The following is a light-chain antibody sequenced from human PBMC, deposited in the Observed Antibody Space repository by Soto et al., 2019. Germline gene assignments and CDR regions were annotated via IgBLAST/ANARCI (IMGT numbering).Light chain of an antibody. CDR1: SSNIGAGYV. CDR2: SDN. V-gene: IGLV1-40*01. J-gene: IGLJ1*01. CDR3: QSYDNNSDYV. Sequence: QSVLTQAPSVSGGPGQRVTISCTGSSSNIGAGYVVHWYQQLPGAAPKLLIFSDNNRPSGVPDRFSGSKSGTSASLAITGLRAEDEADYYCQSYDNNSDYVFGTGTKVTVL.